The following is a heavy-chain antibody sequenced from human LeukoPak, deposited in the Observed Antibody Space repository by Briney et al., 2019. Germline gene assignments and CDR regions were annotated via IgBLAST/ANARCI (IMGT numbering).Heavy chain of an antibody. V-gene: IGHV3-7*01. CDR1: GFPFSDYW. D-gene: IGHD5/OR15-5a*01. CDR2: IKQDGSEK. CDR3: AKSTWSTYYFDY. Sequence: GGSLRLSCAASGFPFSDYWMNWVRQAPGKGLEWVANIKQDGSEKFYVDSVKGRFTISRDNAKNSRYLQMNSLRAEDTAVYYCAKSTWSTYYFDYWGQGTLVTVSS. J-gene: IGHJ4*02.